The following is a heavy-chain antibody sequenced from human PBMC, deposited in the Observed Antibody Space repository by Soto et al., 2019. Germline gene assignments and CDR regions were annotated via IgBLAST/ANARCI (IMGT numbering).Heavy chain of an antibody. CDR1: GGSISSGGYS. V-gene: IGHV4-30-2*01. J-gene: IGHJ3*02. CDR2: IYHSGST. CDR3: ARDTWYDSSGRPGAFDI. D-gene: IGHD3-22*01. Sequence: QLQLQESGSGLVKPSQTLSLTCAVSGGSISSGGYSWSWIRQPPGKGLEWIGYIYHSGSTYYNPSRKSRVTISVDRSKNQFSLKLSSVTAADTAVYYCARDTWYDSSGRPGAFDIWGQGTMVTVSS.